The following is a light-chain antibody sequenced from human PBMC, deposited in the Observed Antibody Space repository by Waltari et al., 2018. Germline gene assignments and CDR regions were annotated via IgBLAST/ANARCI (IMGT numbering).Light chain of an antibody. CDR3: QQRHNWPLT. CDR2: DTS. V-gene: IGKV3-11*01. CDR1: QSVRSY. J-gene: IGKJ4*01. Sequence: EIVLTQSPATLSLSPGERATLSCRASQSVRSYLAWYQQKPGQAPRLLIYDTSNGASGIPARFSGSGSGTDFSLSISSLEPEDVAVYYCQQRHNWPLTFGGGTKVEIK.